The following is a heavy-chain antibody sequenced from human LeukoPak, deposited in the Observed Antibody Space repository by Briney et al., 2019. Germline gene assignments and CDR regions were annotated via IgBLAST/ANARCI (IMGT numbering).Heavy chain of an antibody. CDR3: ARDGRVGGQLGPVAGFDY. V-gene: IGHV1-46*01. J-gene: IGHJ4*02. D-gene: IGHD6-19*01. Sequence: ASVKVSCKASGYTFTSYYMHWVRQAPGQGLEWMGIINPSGGSTSYAQKFQGRVTMTRDTSTSTVYMELSSLRSEDTAVYYCARDGRVGGQLGPVAGFDYWGQGTLVTVSS. CDR1: GYTFTSYY. CDR2: INPSGGST.